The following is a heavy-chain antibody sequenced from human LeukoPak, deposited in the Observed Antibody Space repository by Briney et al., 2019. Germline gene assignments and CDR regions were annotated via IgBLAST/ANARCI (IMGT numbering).Heavy chain of an antibody. D-gene: IGHD5-18*01. CDR2: IWYDGSNK. Sequence: GSLRLSCAASGFTFSSYGMHWVRQAPGKGLEWVAVIWYDGSNKYYADSVKGRFTISRDNSKNTLYLQMNSLRAEDTAVYYCARALDTAMVTSIGYWGQGTLVTVSS. CDR1: GFTFSSYG. V-gene: IGHV3-33*01. J-gene: IGHJ4*02. CDR3: ARALDTAMVTSIGY.